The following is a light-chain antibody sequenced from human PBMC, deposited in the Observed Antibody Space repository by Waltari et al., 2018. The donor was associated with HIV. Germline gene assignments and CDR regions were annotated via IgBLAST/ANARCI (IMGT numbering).Light chain of an antibody. CDR3: QAWASDTAV. Sequence: SYDLPPPPSVSVSPGQTSATPCSARKLGDTYPSWYHRKAGPAHCLLIYQDVTRPSGISEGFSGSSSGDTATLAIYGAQAGDEADYFCQAWASDTAVFGGGTTLTVL. CDR2: QDV. J-gene: IGLJ2*01. V-gene: IGLV3-1*01. CDR1: KLGDTY.